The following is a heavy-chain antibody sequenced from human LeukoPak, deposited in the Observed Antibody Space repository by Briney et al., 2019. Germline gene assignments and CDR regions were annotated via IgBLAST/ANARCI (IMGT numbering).Heavy chain of an antibody. J-gene: IGHJ4*02. D-gene: IGHD1-7*01. CDR2: ISASGGST. CDR1: GFTFSNYA. V-gene: IGHV3-23*01. CDR3: ARDAKLRTGEYYFDY. Sequence: GGSLRLSCVASGFTFSNYAMSWVRQAPGKGLEWVSAISASGGSTYYADSVKGRFTISRDNSKNTLYLQMNGLRAEDTAVYYCARDAKLRTGEYYFDYWGQGTLVTVSS.